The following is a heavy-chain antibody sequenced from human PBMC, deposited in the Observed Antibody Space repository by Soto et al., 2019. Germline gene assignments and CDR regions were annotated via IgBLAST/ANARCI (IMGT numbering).Heavy chain of an antibody. CDR3: AKGAVVGTLGADDWFDP. CDR1: GFTFSSYA. CDR2: ISGSGDSP. J-gene: IGHJ5*02. Sequence: GGSLGLSCADSGFTFSSYAMYWVRQAPGKGLEWVSGISGSGDSPFYVDSVKGRFTIFRDNSKNTLYLQMNSLRGEDTAVYYCAKGAVVGTLGADDWFDPWGQGTLVTVSS. D-gene: IGHD1-26*01. V-gene: IGHV3-23*01.